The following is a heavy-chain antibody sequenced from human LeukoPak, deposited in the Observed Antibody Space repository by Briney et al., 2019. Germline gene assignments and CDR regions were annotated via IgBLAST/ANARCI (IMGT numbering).Heavy chain of an antibody. CDR1: GGSFSGYY. Sequence: PSETLSLTCAVYGGSFSGYYWSWIRQPPGKGLEWIGEINHSGSTNYNPSLKSRVTISVDTSKNQFSLKLSSVTAADTAVYYCARGSVRLRYGAWFDPWGQGTLVTVFS. CDR3: ARGSVRLRYGAWFDP. CDR2: INHSGST. J-gene: IGHJ5*02. V-gene: IGHV4-34*01. D-gene: IGHD4/OR15-4a*01.